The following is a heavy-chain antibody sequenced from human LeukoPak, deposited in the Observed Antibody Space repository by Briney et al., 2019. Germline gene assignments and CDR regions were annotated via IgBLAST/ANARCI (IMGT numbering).Heavy chain of an antibody. Sequence: GASVKVSCKASGYTFTSYGISWVRQAPGQGLEWMGWISAYNGNTNYAQKLQGRVTMTTDTSTSTAYMELRSLRSDDTAVYYCARCVVVPAAIPRGLSYYYYMDVWGKGTTVTVSS. CDR1: GYTFTSYG. D-gene: IGHD2-2*02. J-gene: IGHJ6*03. CDR2: ISAYNGNT. CDR3: ARCVVVPAAIPRGLSYYYYMDV. V-gene: IGHV1-18*01.